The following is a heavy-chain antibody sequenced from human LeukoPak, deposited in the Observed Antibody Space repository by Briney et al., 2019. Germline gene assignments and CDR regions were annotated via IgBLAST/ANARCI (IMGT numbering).Heavy chain of an antibody. Sequence: GESLKISCKGSGYSFTSYWIGWVRQMPGKGLEWMGMIYPGDSDTRYSPSFQGQVTISADKSISTAYLQWSSLKASDTAMYYCARPLYGSGSYYQAQWPFDYWGQGTLVTVSS. D-gene: IGHD3-10*01. J-gene: IGHJ4*02. CDR1: GYSFTSYW. V-gene: IGHV5-51*01. CDR3: ARPLYGSGSYYQAQWPFDY. CDR2: IYPGDSDT.